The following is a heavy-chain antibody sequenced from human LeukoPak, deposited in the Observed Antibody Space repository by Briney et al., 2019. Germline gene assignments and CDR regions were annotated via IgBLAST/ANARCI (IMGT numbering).Heavy chain of an antibody. J-gene: IGHJ3*02. CDR2: IYYSGST. V-gene: IGHV4-59*01. D-gene: IGHD1-26*01. CDR3: ARYSGSHDAFDI. Sequence: SETLSLTCTVSGGSISSYYWSWIRQPPGKGLEWIGYIYYSGSTNYNPSLKSRVTISVDTSKNQFSLKLSSVTAADTAVYYCARYSGSHDAFDIWGQGTMVTVSS. CDR1: GGSISSYY.